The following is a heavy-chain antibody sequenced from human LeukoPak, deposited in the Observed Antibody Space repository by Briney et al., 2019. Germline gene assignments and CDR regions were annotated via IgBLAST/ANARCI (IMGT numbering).Heavy chain of an antibody. D-gene: IGHD6-13*01. Sequence: GASVKVSCKATGYTFTGYGISWVRQAPGQGLEWMGWISAYNGNTNYAQKLQGRVTMTTDTSTSTAYMELRSLRSDDTAVYYCARDRLGEQQPKAYYYYGMDVWGQGTTVTVSS. CDR2: ISAYNGNT. CDR1: GYTFTGYG. CDR3: ARDRLGEQQPKAYYYYGMDV. V-gene: IGHV1-18*01. J-gene: IGHJ6*02.